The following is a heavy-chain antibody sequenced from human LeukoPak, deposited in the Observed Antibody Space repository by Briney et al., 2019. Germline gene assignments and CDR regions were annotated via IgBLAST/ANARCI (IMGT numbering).Heavy chain of an antibody. D-gene: IGHD1-26*01. J-gene: IGHJ3*02. Sequence: PSETLSLTCAVYGGSFSGYYWSWIRQPPGKGLEWIGEINHSGSTNYNPSLKSRVTISVDTSKNQFSLKLSSVTAADTAVYYCARWEASRVAFDIWGQGTLVTVSS. CDR1: GGSFSGYY. CDR3: ARWEASRVAFDI. V-gene: IGHV4-34*01. CDR2: INHSGST.